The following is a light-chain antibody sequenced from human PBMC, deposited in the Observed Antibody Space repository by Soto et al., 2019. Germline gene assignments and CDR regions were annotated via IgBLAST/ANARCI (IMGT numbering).Light chain of an antibody. Sequence: DIQLTQSPSFLSASVGDRVTITCRASQGIGTFLAWYQQKPGKAPDLLIYVASTLQSGVPSRFSGSGSGTEFTLTISSLQPEDFATYYCQQLNTYPLNFGGGTRVEIK. J-gene: IGKJ4*01. CDR2: VAS. CDR1: QGIGTF. V-gene: IGKV1-9*01. CDR3: QQLNTYPLN.